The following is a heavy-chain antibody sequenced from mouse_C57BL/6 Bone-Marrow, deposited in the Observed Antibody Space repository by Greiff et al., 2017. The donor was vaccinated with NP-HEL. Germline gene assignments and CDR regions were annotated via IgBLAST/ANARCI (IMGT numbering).Heavy chain of an antibody. V-gene: IGHV1-26*01. Sequence: EVQLQQSGPELVKPGASVKISCKASGYTFTDYYMNWVKQSHGKSLEWIGDINPNNGGTSYNQKFKGKATLTVDKSSSTAYMELRSLTSEDSAVYYCAIWKGRGSSGGEYYFDYWGQGTTLTVSS. CDR1: GYTFTDYY. CDR3: AIWKGRGSSGGEYYFDY. D-gene: IGHD3-2*02. J-gene: IGHJ2*01. CDR2: INPNNGGT.